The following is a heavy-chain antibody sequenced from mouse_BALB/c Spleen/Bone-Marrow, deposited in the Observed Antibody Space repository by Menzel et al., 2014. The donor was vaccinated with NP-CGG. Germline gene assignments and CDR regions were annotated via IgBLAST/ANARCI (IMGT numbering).Heavy chain of an antibody. Sequence: EVKVVESGGGLVKPGGSLKLSCAASGFTFSNYGMSWVRQTPEKRLEWVATISGGGSYTFYSDSVKGRFTIFRDNAKNNLYLQLSSLRSEDTALYYCARHAYYDQTEVSFVYWGQGTLVTVSA. V-gene: IGHV5-9-2*01. CDR3: ARHAYYDQTEVSFVY. CDR1: GFTFSNYG. J-gene: IGHJ3*01. CDR2: ISGGGSYT. D-gene: IGHD2-4*01.